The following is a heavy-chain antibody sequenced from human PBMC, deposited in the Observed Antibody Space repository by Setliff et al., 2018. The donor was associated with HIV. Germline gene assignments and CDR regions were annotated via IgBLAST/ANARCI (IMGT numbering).Heavy chain of an antibody. Sequence: ASVKVSCKASGFAFSDYYIHWVRQAPGQGLEWMGWVSVYNGNTIYAQKLQGRVIMTTDTSTSTAYMELRSLRSDDTAMYYCATQRDIVMVPGQGGFDIWAQGTMVTVSS. J-gene: IGHJ3*02. D-gene: IGHD2-2*01. CDR3: ATQRDIVMVPGQGGFDI. CDR1: GFAFSDYY. V-gene: IGHV1-18*04. CDR2: VSVYNGNT.